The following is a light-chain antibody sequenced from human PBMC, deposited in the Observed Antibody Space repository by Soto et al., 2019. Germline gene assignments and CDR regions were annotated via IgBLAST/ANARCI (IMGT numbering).Light chain of an antibody. CDR3: QQYNSYPWT. Sequence: DIQMTQSPSTLSASVGDRVTITCRASQSISSWLAWYQQKPGKAPKLLIYDASSLESGVPSRFSGSGSGTDFTLSLSSLQPDEFATYYCQQYNSYPWTFGKGTKVEIK. V-gene: IGKV1-5*01. CDR2: DAS. CDR1: QSISSW. J-gene: IGKJ1*01.